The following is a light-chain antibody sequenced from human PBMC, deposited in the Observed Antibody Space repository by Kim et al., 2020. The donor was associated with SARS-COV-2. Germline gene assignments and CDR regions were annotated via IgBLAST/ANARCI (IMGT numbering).Light chain of an antibody. CDR1: SSDVGAYDY. Sequence: GQSITISCTGTSSDVGAYDYVSWYQQHPGKAPKLMIYGVRNRPSGDSNRFSGSKSGNTASLTISGLQAEDEADYYCSSYTSSSTVIFGGGTQLTVL. CDR2: GVR. J-gene: IGLJ2*01. V-gene: IGLV2-14*03. CDR3: SSYTSSSTVI.